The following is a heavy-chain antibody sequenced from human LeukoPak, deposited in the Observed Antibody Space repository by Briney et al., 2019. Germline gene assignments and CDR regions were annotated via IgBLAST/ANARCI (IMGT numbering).Heavy chain of an antibody. Sequence: QPGGSLRLSCAASGFTFSSYGMHWVRQAPGKGLEWVAVISYDGSNKYYADSVKGRFTISRDNSKNTLYLQMNSLRAEDTAVYYCARETGPPVYAILYWGQGTLVTVSS. CDR1: GFTFSSYG. CDR2: ISYDGSNK. J-gene: IGHJ4*02. D-gene: IGHD2-8*01. V-gene: IGHV3-30*03. CDR3: ARETGPPVYAILY.